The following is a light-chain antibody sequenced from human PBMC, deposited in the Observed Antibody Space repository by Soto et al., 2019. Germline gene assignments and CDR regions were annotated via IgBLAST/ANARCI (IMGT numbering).Light chain of an antibody. CDR1: SSDVGNDY. Sequence: QSVLTQPPSASATPGQRVTISCSGRSSDVGNDYVSWYQQLPGTAPKLLIYDNNKRAAGIPDRFSGSESGTSATLGITGLQTGDEADYYCGRWDSRLSTYVFGTGTKVTVL. V-gene: IGLV1-51*01. CDR3: GRWDSRLSTYV. J-gene: IGLJ1*01. CDR2: DNN.